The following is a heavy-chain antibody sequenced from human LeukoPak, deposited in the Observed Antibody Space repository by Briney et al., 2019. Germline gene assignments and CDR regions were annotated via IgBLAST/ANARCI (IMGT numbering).Heavy chain of an antibody. CDR3: TTARLEAEQQPTYYYYYYYMDV. D-gene: IGHD6-13*01. CDR1: GFTFSNAW. V-gene: IGHV3-15*01. CDR2: IKSKTDGGTT. J-gene: IGHJ6*03. Sequence: PGGSLRLSCAASGFTFSNAWMSWVRQAPGKGLEWVGRIKSKTDGGTTDYAAPVKGRFTISRGDSKNTLYLQMNSLKTEDTAVYYCTTARLEAEQQPTYYYYYYYMDVWGKGTTVTVSS.